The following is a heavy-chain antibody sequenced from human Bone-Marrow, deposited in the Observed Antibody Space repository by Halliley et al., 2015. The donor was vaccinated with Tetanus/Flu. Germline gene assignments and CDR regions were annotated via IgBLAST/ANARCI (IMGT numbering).Heavy chain of an antibody. J-gene: IGHJ5*02. CDR1: GGSFDSY. Sequence: TLSLTCDFYGGSFDSYWNWIRQTPGKGLEWIAEINRAGSTNFNPSLESRLTISVDTSTKRFSLRLNSLNAADTGVYYCARGHNPAARGATWFVLWGQGSLVTVSS. V-gene: IGHV4-34*01. D-gene: IGHD2-15*01. CDR2: INRAGST. CDR3: ARGHNPAARGATWFVL.